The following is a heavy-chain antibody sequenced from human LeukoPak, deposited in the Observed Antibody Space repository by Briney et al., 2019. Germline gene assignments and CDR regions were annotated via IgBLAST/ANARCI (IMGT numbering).Heavy chain of an antibody. CDR2: IYSGGRT. V-gene: IGHV3-66*02. Sequence: PGGSLRPSCSSSGFTVSSNYMSWVRQAPGQGLEWVSVIYSGGRTYYADSVKGRFTISRDNSKNTLYLQMNSLRAEDTAVYYCARDTNFERDYYYMDVWGKGTTVTVSS. CDR1: GFTVSSNY. J-gene: IGHJ6*03. CDR3: ARDTNFERDYYYMDV.